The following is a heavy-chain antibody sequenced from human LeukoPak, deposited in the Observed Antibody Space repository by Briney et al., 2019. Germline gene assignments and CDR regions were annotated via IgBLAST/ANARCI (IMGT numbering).Heavy chain of an antibody. J-gene: IGHJ4*02. D-gene: IGHD1-26*01. CDR3: ARDSGSYWGYYFDY. V-gene: IGHV1-2*02. Sequence: ASVKVSCKASGYTFTGYYMHWVRQAPGQGLEWMGWINPNSGGTNYAQKFQGRVTMTRDTSISTAYMELSRLRSDDTAVYYCARDSGSYWGYYFDYWGQGTLVTVSS. CDR2: INPNSGGT. CDR1: GYTFTGYY.